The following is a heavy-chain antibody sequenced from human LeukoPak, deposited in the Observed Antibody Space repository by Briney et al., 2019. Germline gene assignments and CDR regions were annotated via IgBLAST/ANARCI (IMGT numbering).Heavy chain of an antibody. V-gene: IGHV1-69*04. CDR3: ASSRDGYNYVY. Sequence: VQVSCKASGGTFSSYAISWVRQAPGQGLEWMGRIIPILGIANYAQKFQGRVTITADKSTSTAYMELSSLRSEDTAVYYCASSRDGYNYVYWGQGTPVTVSS. CDR1: GGTFSSYA. J-gene: IGHJ4*02. CDR2: IIPILGIA. D-gene: IGHD5-24*01.